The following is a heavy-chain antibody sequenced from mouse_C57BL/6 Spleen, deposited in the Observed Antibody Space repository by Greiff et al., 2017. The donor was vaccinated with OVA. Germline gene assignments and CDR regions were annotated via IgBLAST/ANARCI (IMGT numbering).Heavy chain of an antibody. CDR1: GFSLTSYG. Sequence: QVQLKESGPGLVPPSQSLSITCTVSGFSLTSYGVHWVRQSPGKGLEWLGVIWRGGITDYNAAFMSRLSITNNNSMSQIFFKMNSLHTYDSALYYCAKNGNGAMDFWGQGTSVTVSS. CDR2: IWRGGIT. D-gene: IGHD2-1*01. J-gene: IGHJ4*01. CDR3: AKNGNGAMDF. V-gene: IGHV2-5*01.